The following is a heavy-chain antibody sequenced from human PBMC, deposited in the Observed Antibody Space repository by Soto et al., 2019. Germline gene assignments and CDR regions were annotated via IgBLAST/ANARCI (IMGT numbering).Heavy chain of an antibody. D-gene: IGHD1-1*01. CDR2: ISGSGGNT. Sequence: VGSLRLSCAASGFTFNNYGMSWVRQAPGKGLEWVSSISGSGGNTYYADSVKGRFTISRDNSKNILFLQMNSLRAEDTAVYYCAKITTDVGLQHWGQGTLVTVS. CDR1: GFTFNNYG. J-gene: IGHJ1*01. CDR3: AKITTDVGLQH. V-gene: IGHV3-23*01.